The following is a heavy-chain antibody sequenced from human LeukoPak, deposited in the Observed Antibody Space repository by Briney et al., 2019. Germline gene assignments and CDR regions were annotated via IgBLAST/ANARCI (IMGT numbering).Heavy chain of an antibody. CDR2: INPNSGGT. J-gene: IGHJ2*01. CDR3: ARDALYYYDSSGYYYWYFDL. D-gene: IGHD3-22*01. Sequence: ASVKVSCKASGYTFTGYYMHWVRQAPGQGLEWMGWINPNSGGTNYAQKFQGRVTMTRDTSISTAYMELSRLRSDDTAVYYCARDALYYYDSSGYYYWYFDLWGRGTLVTVSS. CDR1: GYTFTGYY. V-gene: IGHV1-2*02.